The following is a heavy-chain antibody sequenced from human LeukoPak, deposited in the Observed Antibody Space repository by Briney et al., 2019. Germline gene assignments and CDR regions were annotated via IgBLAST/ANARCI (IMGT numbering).Heavy chain of an antibody. Sequence: GGSLRLSCAASGFTVSSNYMTVSSSYMTWVRQAPGKGLEWVSVIYSGGSTYYADSVKGRFTISRDNPKNTLYLQMNSLRAEDTAVYYCARNSGWYLNAFDIWGQGTMVTVSS. J-gene: IGHJ3*02. V-gene: IGHV3-53*01. CDR3: ARNSGWYLNAFDI. CDR2: IYSGGST. D-gene: IGHD6-19*01. CDR1: GFTVSSNYMTVSSSY.